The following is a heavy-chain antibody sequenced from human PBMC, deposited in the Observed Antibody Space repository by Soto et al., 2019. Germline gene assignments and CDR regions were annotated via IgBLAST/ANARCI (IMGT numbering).Heavy chain of an antibody. CDR1: GFTFSDHY. J-gene: IGHJ6*02. V-gene: IGHV3-72*01. D-gene: IGHD3-22*01. CDR3: ARGPPSRVTTGYDYGMDV. Sequence: EVQLVESGGGLVQPGGSLRLSCAASGFTFSDHYMDWVRQAPGKGLEWVGRTRNKANSYTTEYAASVKGRLTISRDDSKNALDLQRLSLTTEDTAVYYCARGPPSRVTTGYDYGMDVWGQGTTVTVSS. CDR2: TRNKANSYTT.